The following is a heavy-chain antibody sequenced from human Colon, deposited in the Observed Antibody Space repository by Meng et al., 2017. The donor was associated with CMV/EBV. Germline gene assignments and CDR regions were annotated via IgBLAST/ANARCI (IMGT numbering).Heavy chain of an antibody. J-gene: IGHJ4*02. CDR1: GGSISSGSYY. CDR3: ARDRLYYFDD. CDR2: IYTTGST. Sequence: QVHLQESGPGLVKPSEXLSLTCTVSGGSISSGSYYWSWLRQPAGKGLEWIGRIYTTGSTNYNPSLKSRVTMSVDTSNNQFSLKLSSVTAADTAVYYCARDRLYYFDDWGQGTLVTVSS. V-gene: IGHV4-61*02.